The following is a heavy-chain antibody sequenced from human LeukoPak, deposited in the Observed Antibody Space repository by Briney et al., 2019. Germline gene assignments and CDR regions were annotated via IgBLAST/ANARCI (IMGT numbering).Heavy chain of an antibody. CDR2: IRYDGSDK. V-gene: IGHV3-33*01. Sequence: GRSPRLSCEASGFTFSSFGMHWVRPAPGKGLEWVAFIRYDGSDKYYGDSVKGRFTISRDNSSNTLFLQMNSLRAEDTSTYYCASATFSNWFYFDQWGQGTLVTVSS. D-gene: IGHD6-13*01. J-gene: IGHJ4*02. CDR1: GFTFSSFG. CDR3: ASATFSNWFYFDQ.